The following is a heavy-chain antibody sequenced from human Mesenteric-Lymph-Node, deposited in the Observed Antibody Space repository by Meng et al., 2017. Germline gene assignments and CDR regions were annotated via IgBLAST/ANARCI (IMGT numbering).Heavy chain of an antibody. V-gene: IGHV4-30-2*01. J-gene: IGHJ4*02. Sequence: QVQLQESGSGLVRPSQTLSLTCAVSGDSITSGDYPWTWIRQPPGKGLEWIGYIYHGVNIYYTPSLRSRVTISMGKSNNQLSLKLNSVTAADTAVYYCATQESRDGHNPYWGQGTLVTVSS. CDR3: ATQESRDGHNPY. CDR1: GDSITSGDYP. CDR2: IYHGVNI. D-gene: IGHD5-24*01.